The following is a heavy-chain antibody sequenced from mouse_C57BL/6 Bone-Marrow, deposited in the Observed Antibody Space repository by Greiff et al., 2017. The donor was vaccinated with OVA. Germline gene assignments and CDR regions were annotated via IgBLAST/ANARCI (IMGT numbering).Heavy chain of an antibody. CDR1: GFTFSDFY. V-gene: IGHV5-12*01. J-gene: IGHJ4*01. CDR3: ARLDAMDY. Sequence: EVKLVESGGGLVQPGGSLKLSCAASGFTFSDFYMYWIRQTPEKRLEWVAYISNGGGSTYYPDTVKGRFTISRDNAKNNLYLQMSSLKSEDTAMYYCARLDAMDYWGQGTSVTVSS. CDR2: ISNGGGST.